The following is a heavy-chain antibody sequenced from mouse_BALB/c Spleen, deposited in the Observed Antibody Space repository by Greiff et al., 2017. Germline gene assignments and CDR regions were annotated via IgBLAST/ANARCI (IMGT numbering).Heavy chain of an antibody. CDR3: ARHYGRGFAY. CDR2: ISYSGST. Sequence: EVKLQESGPSLVKPSQTLSLTCSVTGDSITSCYWNWVRKFPGNKLEYMGYISYSGSTYYNPSLKSRISITRDTSKNQYYLQLNSVTTEDTATYYCARHYGRGFAYWGQGTLVTVSA. J-gene: IGHJ3*01. CDR1: GDSITSCY. D-gene: IGHD1-1*01. V-gene: IGHV3-8*02.